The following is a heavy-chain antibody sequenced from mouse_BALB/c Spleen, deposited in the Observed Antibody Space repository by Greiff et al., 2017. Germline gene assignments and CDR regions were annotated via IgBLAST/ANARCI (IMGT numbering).Heavy chain of an antibody. CDR2: IWSGGST. V-gene: IGHV2-2*02. CDR3: ARSSYGNYYAMDY. D-gene: IGHD1-1*02. J-gene: IGHJ4*01. CDR1: GFSLTSYG. Sequence: VKLMESGPGLVQPSQSLSITCTVSGFSLTSYGVHWVRQSPGKGLEWLGVIWSGGSTDYNAAFISRLSISKDNSKSQVFFKMNSLQANDTAIYYCARSSYGNYYAMDYWGQGTSVTVSS.